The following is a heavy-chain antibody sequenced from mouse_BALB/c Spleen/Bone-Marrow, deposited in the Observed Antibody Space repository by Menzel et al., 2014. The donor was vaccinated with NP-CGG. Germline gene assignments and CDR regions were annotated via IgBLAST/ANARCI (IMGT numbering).Heavy chain of an antibody. J-gene: IGHJ2*01. Sequence: EVQVVESGGGLVQPGGSRKLSCAASGFTFSSFAMHWVRQAPEKGLEWVAYISSGSSTIYYADTVMGRFTISRDNPKNTLSLQMTSLRSEDTAMYYCARSGSSSGYFDYWGQGTTLTVSS. CDR3: ARSGSSSGYFDY. V-gene: IGHV5-17*02. CDR1: GFTFSSFA. CDR2: ISSGSSTI. D-gene: IGHD1-1*01.